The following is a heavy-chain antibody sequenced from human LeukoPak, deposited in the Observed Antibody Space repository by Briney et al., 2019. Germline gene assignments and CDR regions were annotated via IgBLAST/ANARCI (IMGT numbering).Heavy chain of an antibody. D-gene: IGHD3-16*01. J-gene: IGHJ6*03. CDR1: GYTFTSYD. V-gene: IGHV1-8*01. CDR3: VRGKGIMITFGGPPYYMDV. Sequence: ASVKVSCKASGYTFTSYDINWVRQATGQGLEWMGWMNPNSGNTGYAQKFQGRVTMTRNTSISTAYMELSSLRSEDTAVYYCVRGKGIMITFGGPPYYMDVWGKGTTVTVSS. CDR2: MNPNSGNT.